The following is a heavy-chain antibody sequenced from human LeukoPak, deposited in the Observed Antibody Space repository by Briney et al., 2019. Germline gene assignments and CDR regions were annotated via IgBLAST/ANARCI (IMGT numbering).Heavy chain of an antibody. V-gene: IGHV3-7*01. CDR3: ARPRGCGSARCNNFDY. Sequence: PGGSLRLSCTVSGFIFSDFSMSWVRQAPGKGLEWVAKMSEDGNEIFYVDSVKGRFTISRDNTKKSLYLQLNSLRPEDPAVYYCARPRGCGSARCNNFDYWGQGTLVTVSS. J-gene: IGHJ4*02. D-gene: IGHD2-2*01. CDR2: MSEDGNEI. CDR1: GFIFSDFS.